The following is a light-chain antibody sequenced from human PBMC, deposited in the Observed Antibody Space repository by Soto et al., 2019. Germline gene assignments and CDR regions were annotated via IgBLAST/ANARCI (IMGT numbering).Light chain of an antibody. Sequence: ETVLTQSPGTLSLSPGERATLSCRASQSVTSNYLAWYQQKPGQAPRLLIYGASTRATGIPGRFSGSGSGTDFTLTISRLDAEDFAVYYCQQYDGSRTFGQGTKLEIK. CDR2: GAS. V-gene: IGKV3-20*01. J-gene: IGKJ2*02. CDR1: QSVTSNY. CDR3: QQYDGSRT.